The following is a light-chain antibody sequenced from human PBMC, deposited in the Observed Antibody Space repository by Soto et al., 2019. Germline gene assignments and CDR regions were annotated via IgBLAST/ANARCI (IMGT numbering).Light chain of an antibody. J-gene: IGKJ2*01. CDR3: QQYGSAPYT. CDR2: GAS. Sequence: EIVLTQSPGTLSLSPGERATLSCRASQSVSSSYLAWYQQKPGQAPRLLIYGASSRATGIPDRFSGSGSGTDFTRTISRLEPEDFAVYDCQQYGSAPYTFGQGTKLESK. V-gene: IGKV3-20*01. CDR1: QSVSSSY.